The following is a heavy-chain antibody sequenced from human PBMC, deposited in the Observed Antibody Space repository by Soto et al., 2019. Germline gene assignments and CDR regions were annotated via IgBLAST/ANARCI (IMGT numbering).Heavy chain of an antibody. CDR3: ARRPGTSRYYYYGMDV. D-gene: IGHD1-7*01. CDR1: GGSFSGYY. CDR2: INHSGSI. Sequence: YETLSLTGAAYGGSFSGYYCSWLRQPPGKGLEWIGEINHSGSINYNPSLKSRVTISVDTSKNQFSLKLSSVTAAHTAVYYCARRPGTSRYYYYGMDVWGQGTTVTVSS. V-gene: IGHV4-34*01. J-gene: IGHJ6*02.